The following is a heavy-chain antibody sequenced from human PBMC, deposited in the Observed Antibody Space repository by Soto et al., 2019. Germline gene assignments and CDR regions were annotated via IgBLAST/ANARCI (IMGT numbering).Heavy chain of an antibody. CDR3: ARARMVRGVIYYYGMDV. Sequence: XXTCAXXGGSISSGGNYWSWIRQHPGKGLEWIGYIYYSGSTYYNPSLKSRVTISVDTSKNQFSLKLNSVTAADTAVYYCARARMVRGVIYYYGMDVWGQGTTVTVSS. V-gene: IGHV4-31*11. CDR1: GGSISSGGNY. J-gene: IGHJ6*02. D-gene: IGHD3-10*01. CDR2: IYYSGST.